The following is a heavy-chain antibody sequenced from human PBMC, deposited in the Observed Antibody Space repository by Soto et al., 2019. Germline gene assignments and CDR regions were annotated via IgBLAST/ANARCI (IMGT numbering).Heavy chain of an antibody. CDR2: IYYNGNT. V-gene: IGHV4-59*11. Sequence: QVQLQESGPGLVKPSETLSLTCTVSGGSISNHYWSWIRHPPGKGLEWIGYIYYNGNTNYNPSLKSRVSMSVDTSKNQISLKLSSVTAADTAVYYCARANSYSEYWGQGTLVTVSS. D-gene: IGHD1-1*01. J-gene: IGHJ4*02. CDR3: ARANSYSEY. CDR1: GGSISNHY.